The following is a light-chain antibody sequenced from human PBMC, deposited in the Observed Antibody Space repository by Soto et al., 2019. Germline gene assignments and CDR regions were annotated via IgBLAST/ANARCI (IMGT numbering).Light chain of an antibody. J-gene: IGKJ1*01. CDR2: EAS. CDR3: QQYYSKSGT. CDR1: QNINTW. Sequence: DIQMTQSPSTLSASVGDRVTITCRASQNINTWLAWYQQKPGKAPNLLIYEASSLESGVPPRFSGSRSGTEFTLIISSLQPYDFATYYCQQYYSKSGTFGQGTKVEIK. V-gene: IGKV1-5*03.